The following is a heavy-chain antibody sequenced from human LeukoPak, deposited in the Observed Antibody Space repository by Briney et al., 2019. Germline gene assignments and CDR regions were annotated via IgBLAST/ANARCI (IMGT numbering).Heavy chain of an antibody. D-gene: IGHD2-21*02. CDR3: ARGPPAYCGGDCYSLLFDY. J-gene: IGHJ4*02. Sequence: SVKVSCKASGGTFSSYAISWVRQAPGQGLEWMGGIIPIFGTANCAQKFQGRVTITADESTSTAYMELSSLRSEDTAVYYCARGPPAYCGGDCYSLLFDYWGQGTLVTVSS. CDR1: GGTFSSYA. V-gene: IGHV1-69*13. CDR2: IIPIFGTA.